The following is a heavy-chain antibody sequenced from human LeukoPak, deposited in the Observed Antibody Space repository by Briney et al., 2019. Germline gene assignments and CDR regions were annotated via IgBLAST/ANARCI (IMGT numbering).Heavy chain of an antibody. CDR3: ARDRFRRDGYNYGRDGAFDI. Sequence: QPGGSLRLSCAASGFTFSTFAMIWVRPPPGKGLEWVSSIFPSGGEIHYADSVRGRFTISRDNSKSTLSLQMNSLRAEDTAVYYCARDRFRRDGYNYGRDGAFDIWGQGTMVTVSS. CDR1: GFTFSTFA. J-gene: IGHJ3*02. D-gene: IGHD5-24*01. V-gene: IGHV3-23*01. CDR2: IFPSGGEI.